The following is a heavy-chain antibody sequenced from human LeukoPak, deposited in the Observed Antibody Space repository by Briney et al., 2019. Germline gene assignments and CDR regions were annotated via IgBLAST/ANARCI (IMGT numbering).Heavy chain of an antibody. CDR2: ISYDGRNI. D-gene: IGHD3-22*01. Sequence: GRSLRLSCAASGFTFSSYALDWVRQAPGKGLEWVAVISYDGRNIYHADSVKGRFTISRDNSKTTLYLEMHSLRPEHTAVYYCARGDKRAHTLYYYDSSGCRWADHAFDIWGQGTIDSVSS. V-gene: IGHV3-30-3*02. CDR1: GFTFSSYA. CDR3: ARGDKRAHTLYYYDSSGCRWADHAFDI. J-gene: IGHJ3*02.